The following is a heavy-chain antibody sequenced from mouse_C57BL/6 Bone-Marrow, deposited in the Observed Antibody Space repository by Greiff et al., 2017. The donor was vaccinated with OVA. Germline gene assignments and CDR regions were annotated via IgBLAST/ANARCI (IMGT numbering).Heavy chain of an antibody. CDR3: ASPAQATPFYYAMDY. J-gene: IGHJ4*01. V-gene: IGHV1-82*01. CDR2: IYPGDGDT. D-gene: IGHD3-2*02. Sequence: QVQLQQSGPELVKPGASVKISCKASGYAFSSSWMNWVKQRPGKGLEWIGRIYPGDGDTNYNGKFKGKATLTADKSSSTAYMQLSSLTSEDSAVYFCASPAQATPFYYAMDYWGQGTSVTVSS. CDR1: GYAFSSSW.